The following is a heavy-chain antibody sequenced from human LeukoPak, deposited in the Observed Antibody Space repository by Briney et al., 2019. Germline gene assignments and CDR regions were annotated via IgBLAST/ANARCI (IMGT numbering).Heavy chain of an antibody. CDR2: SNPTGSST. D-gene: IGHD2-8*02. Sequence: GASVKVSCKACGYTFTNYYMHWVRQAPGQGLEWMGLSNPTGSSTNYAQKFRGRVTMIRDTSTTTVYMELSSMRSEDTAVYYCAREESGGYFDYWGQGTLVTVSS. CDR3: AREESGGYFDY. V-gene: IGHV1-46*01. J-gene: IGHJ4*02. CDR1: GYTFTNYY.